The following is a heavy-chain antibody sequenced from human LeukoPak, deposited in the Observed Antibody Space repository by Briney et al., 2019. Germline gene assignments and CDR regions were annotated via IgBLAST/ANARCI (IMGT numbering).Heavy chain of an antibody. D-gene: IGHD3-10*01. Sequence: GGSLRLSCAASGFTFSSYAMHWVRQAPRKGLEWGAVISYDGSNKYYADSVKVRFTISRDNSKNTLYLQMNSLRAEDTAVYYCASDMVRGVITFNFDYWGQGTLVTVSS. J-gene: IGHJ4*02. CDR2: ISYDGSNK. CDR3: ASDMVRGVITFNFDY. CDR1: GFTFSSYA. V-gene: IGHV3-30*04.